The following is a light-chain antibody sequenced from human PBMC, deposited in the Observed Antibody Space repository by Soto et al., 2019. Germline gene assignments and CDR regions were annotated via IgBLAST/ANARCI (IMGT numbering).Light chain of an antibody. CDR1: SSNIGSNY. CDR3: QSYDNSLSVYV. V-gene: IGLV1-47*02. Sequence: QSVLTQPPSVSGTPGQRVTVSCSGSSSNIGSNYVYWYQLVPGTAPKLLIYSNHQGPSGVPDRFSDSKSGTTASLAITGLQAEDEADYYCQSYDNSLSVYVFGTGTKVTVL. CDR2: SNH. J-gene: IGLJ1*01.